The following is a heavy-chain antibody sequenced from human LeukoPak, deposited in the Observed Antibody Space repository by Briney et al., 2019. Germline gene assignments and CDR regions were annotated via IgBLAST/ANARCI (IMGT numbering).Heavy chain of an antibody. J-gene: IGHJ4*02. D-gene: IGHD3-10*01. CDR1: GGSISSYY. CDR3: AAIGLLWFGESSDY. Sequence: PSETLSLTCTVSGGSISSYYWSWIRQPPGKGLEWIGYIYYSGSTNYNPSFKSRVTISVDTSKNQFSLKLSSVTAADTAVYYCAAIGLLWFGESSDYWGQGTLVTVSS. CDR2: IYYSGST. V-gene: IGHV4-59*08.